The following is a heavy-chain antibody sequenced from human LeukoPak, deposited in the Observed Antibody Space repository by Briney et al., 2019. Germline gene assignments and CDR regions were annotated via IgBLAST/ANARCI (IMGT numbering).Heavy chain of an antibody. CDR3: TRHGGRDYYDSSGDAFDI. J-gene: IGHJ3*02. D-gene: IGHD3-22*01. Sequence: GASVKVSCKASGGTFSSYAISWVRQAPGQGLEWMGGIIPIFGTANYAQKFQGRVTITADESTSTAYMELSSLRSEDTAVYYCTRHGGRDYYDSSGDAFDIWGQGTMVIVSS. CDR1: GGTFSSYA. V-gene: IGHV1-69*13. CDR2: IIPIFGTA.